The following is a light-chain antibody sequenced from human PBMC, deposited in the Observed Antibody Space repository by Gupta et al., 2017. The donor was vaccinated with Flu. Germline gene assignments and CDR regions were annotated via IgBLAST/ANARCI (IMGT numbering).Light chain of an antibody. Sequence: GERATLSCRASQSVATYLAWFQQKPGQVPRLLMYDVSNRASGIPTRFSGSGSGTDFTLTISSLEPEDFAVYYCQQRANWPLTFGGGTKVEIK. CDR2: DVS. J-gene: IGKJ4*01. V-gene: IGKV3-11*01. CDR1: QSVATY. CDR3: QQRANWPLT.